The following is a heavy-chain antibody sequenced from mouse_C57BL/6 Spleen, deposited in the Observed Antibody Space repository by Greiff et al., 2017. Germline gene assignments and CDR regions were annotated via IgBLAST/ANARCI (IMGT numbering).Heavy chain of an antibody. D-gene: IGHD4-1*01. CDR2: IYPGSGST. V-gene: IGHV1-55*01. CDR1: GYTFTSYW. CDR3: ARRGGNWYYFDS. J-gene: IGHJ2*01. Sequence: QVQLKQSGAELVKPGASVKMSCKASGYTFTSYWITWVKQRPGQGLEWIGDIYPGSGSTNYNEKFKSKATLTVDTSSSTAYMQLSSLTSEDSAVYYCARRGGNWYYFDSWGQGTTLTVSS.